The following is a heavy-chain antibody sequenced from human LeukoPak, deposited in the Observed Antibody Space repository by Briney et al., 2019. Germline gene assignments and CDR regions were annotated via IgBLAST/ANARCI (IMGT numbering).Heavy chain of an antibody. CDR1: GYTFTSYG. Sequence: GASVKVSCKASGYTFTSYGISWVRQAPGQGLEWMGWIGAYNGNTNYAQKLQGRVTMTRDTSTTTVYMEMSNLSSEDTAMYYCAKSRTTGSASSDYWGQGTLVTVSS. D-gene: IGHD2-8*02. V-gene: IGHV1-18*01. CDR3: AKSRTTGSASSDY. J-gene: IGHJ4*02. CDR2: IGAYNGNT.